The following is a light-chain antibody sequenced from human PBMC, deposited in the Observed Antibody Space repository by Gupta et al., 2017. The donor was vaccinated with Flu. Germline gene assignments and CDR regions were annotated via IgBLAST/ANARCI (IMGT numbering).Light chain of an antibody. CDR2: EDS. J-gene: IGLJ3*02. Sequence: SYVLTPPPSVSVAPGQTARITCRGNNIGSKSVHWYQQKPGQAPGLVVYEDSDRPSGIPERFSGSNSGKTATLNISGVEAGDEADYSWQLWYSDRDHWVFGGGTKLTV. CDR1: NIGSKS. CDR3: QLWYSDRDHWV. V-gene: IGLV3-21*02.